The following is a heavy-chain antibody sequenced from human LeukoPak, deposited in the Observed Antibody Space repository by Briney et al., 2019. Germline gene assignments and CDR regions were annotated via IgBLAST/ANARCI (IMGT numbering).Heavy chain of an antibody. CDR1: GASSSDYY. D-gene: IGHD1-26*01. V-gene: IGHV4-59*08. Sequence: PSETLSLTCTVSGASSSDYYWSWIRQPPGKGLEWIAYVYDSGSTNYNFSLKCRVTISADTSKNQYSLKLSSVTAADTAVYYCARGSGSYHSRLDSWGQGTLVTVSS. CDR2: VYDSGST. J-gene: IGHJ4*02. CDR3: ARGSGSYHSRLDS.